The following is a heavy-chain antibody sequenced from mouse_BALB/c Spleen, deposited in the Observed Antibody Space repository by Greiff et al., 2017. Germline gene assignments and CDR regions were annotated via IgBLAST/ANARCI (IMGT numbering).Heavy chain of an antibody. CDR1: GYTFSSYW. CDR3: ARRRRGGYFDY. CDR2: ILPGSGST. Sequence: QVQLQQSGAELMKPGASVKISCKATGYTFSSYWIEWVKQRPGHGLEWIGEILPGSGSTNYNEKFKGKATFTADTSSNTAYMQLSSLTSEDSAVYYCARRRRGGYFDYWGQGTTLTVSS. V-gene: IGHV1-9*01. J-gene: IGHJ2*01.